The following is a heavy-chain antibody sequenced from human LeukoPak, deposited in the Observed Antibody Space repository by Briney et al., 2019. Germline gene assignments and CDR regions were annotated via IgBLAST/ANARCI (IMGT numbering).Heavy chain of an antibody. J-gene: IGHJ3*02. Sequence: GESLKISCRGSGYSFTSYWIGWVRQMPGEGLEWMGIIYPGDSDTRYSPSFQGQVTISADTSISTAYMQWSSLRASDSAMYYCARYRDAFDIWGQGAMVTVSS. CDR3: ARYRDAFDI. D-gene: IGHD1-26*01. CDR2: IYPGDSDT. V-gene: IGHV5-51*01. CDR1: GYSFTSYW.